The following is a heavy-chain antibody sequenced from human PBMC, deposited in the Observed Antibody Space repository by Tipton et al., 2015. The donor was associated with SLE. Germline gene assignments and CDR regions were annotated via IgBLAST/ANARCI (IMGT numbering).Heavy chain of an antibody. CDR1: GGSFSGYY. D-gene: IGHD4-23*01. CDR3: AGAYGGEPPGY. Sequence: TLSLTCTVYGGSFSGYYWSWIRQPPGKGLEWIGETNHSGGSNYNPSLKSRATISVDSSKNQFSLKLNSVTAADTAVYYCAGAYGGEPPGYWGQGTLVTVSS. CDR2: TNHSGGS. J-gene: IGHJ4*02. V-gene: IGHV4-34*01.